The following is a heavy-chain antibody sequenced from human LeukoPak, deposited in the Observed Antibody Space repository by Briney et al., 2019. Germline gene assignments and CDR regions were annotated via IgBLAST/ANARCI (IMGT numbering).Heavy chain of an antibody. J-gene: IGHJ6*03. CDR3: ARVRMVRGVPSDFGYYYYYMDV. D-gene: IGHD3-10*01. CDR1: GGTISSYS. Sequence: ASVKVSCKAAGGTISSYSLNWVRQAPGQGLEWMGWINPNSGGTNYAQKFHGRVTMTRDTSISTAYMELSRLRSDDKAVYYCARVRMVRGVPSDFGYYYYYMDVWGKGTTVTVSS. CDR2: INPNSGGT. V-gene: IGHV1-2*02.